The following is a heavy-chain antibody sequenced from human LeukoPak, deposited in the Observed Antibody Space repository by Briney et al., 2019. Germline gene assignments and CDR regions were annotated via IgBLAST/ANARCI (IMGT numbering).Heavy chain of an antibody. Sequence: PGGSLRLSCAASGFTFSSYAMHWVRQAPGNGLEWVAVISYDGSNKYYADSVKGRFTISRDNSKNTLYLQMNSLRAEDTAVYYCARDPELIVVVVAATLDYWGQGTLVTVSS. J-gene: IGHJ4*02. V-gene: IGHV3-30-3*01. D-gene: IGHD2-15*01. CDR1: GFTFSSYA. CDR3: ARDPELIVVVVAATLDY. CDR2: ISYDGSNK.